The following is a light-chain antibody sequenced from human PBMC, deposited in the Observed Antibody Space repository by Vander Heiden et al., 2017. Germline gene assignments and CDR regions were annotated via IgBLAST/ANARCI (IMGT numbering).Light chain of an antibody. Sequence: QSVLTQPPSVSGAPGQRVTISCTGSSSHIGAGYDVHWDQQPPATPPNLLIFGNSNRPAGVPDRFSGSKAGTAASLAITGLQAEDEADYYCQSYDSSMSVLFGGGTKLTVL. J-gene: IGLJ2*01. CDR3: QSYDSSMSVL. CDR2: GNS. V-gene: IGLV1-40*01. CDR1: SSHIGAGYD.